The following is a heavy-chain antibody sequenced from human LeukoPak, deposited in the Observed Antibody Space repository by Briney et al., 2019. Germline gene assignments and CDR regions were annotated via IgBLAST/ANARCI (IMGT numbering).Heavy chain of an antibody. CDR3: AKDRDGVVTSPYDY. CDR1: GFIFSNAW. J-gene: IGHJ4*02. CDR2: IKSKADGGTT. V-gene: IGHV3-15*01. D-gene: IGHD4-23*01. Sequence: PGGSLRLSCAASGFIFSNAWMIWVRQAPGKGLEWVGRIKSKADGGTTDYAAPVKGRFIISRDDSKDTLYLQMNTLRAEDTAVYYCAKDRDGVVTSPYDYWGQGIVVTVSS.